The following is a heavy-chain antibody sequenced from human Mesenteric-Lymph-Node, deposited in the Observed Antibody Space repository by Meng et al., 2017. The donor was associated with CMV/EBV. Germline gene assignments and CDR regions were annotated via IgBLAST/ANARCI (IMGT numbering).Heavy chain of an antibody. Sequence: GSLSLTCAVYGDSFSGESAFSVYFWNWIRQPPGKGLEWIAQIDHSGRTKYNPSLKSRGTISVDTSRKQFSLRLTSVTAADTAVYYCARHRTSYYDFWSGLYYFDYWGQGTLVTVSS. CDR3: ARHRTSYYDFWSGLYYFDY. V-gene: IGHV4-34*01. J-gene: IGHJ4*02. D-gene: IGHD3-3*01. CDR1: GDSFSGESAFSVYF. CDR2: IDHSGRT.